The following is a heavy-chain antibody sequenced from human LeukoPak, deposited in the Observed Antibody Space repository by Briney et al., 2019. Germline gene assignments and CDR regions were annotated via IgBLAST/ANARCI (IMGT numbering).Heavy chain of an antibody. CDR2: IYTSGST. Sequence: PSETLSLTCTVSGGSIISYYGSWIRHPAGKGLEWIGRIYTSGSTNYNPSLKSRVTMSVDTSKNQFSLKLSSVTTADTAVHYCARGAPPDYGMDVWGQGTTVTVSS. CDR3: ARGAPPDYGMDV. D-gene: IGHD1-26*01. J-gene: IGHJ6*02. CDR1: GGSIISYY. V-gene: IGHV4-4*07.